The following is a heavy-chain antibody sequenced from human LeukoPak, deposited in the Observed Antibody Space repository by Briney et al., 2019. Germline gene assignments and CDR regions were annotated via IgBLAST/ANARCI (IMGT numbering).Heavy chain of an antibody. D-gene: IGHD6-13*01. Sequence: GGSLRLSCAASGFTFSSYAMSWVRQAPGKGLEWVSAISGSGGSTYYADSVKGRFTISRDNSKNTLYLQMNSLRAEDTAVYYCASSSSWQEYFQHWGQGTLVTVSS. CDR1: GFTFSSYA. CDR2: ISGSGGST. V-gene: IGHV3-23*01. CDR3: ASSSSWQEYFQH. J-gene: IGHJ1*01.